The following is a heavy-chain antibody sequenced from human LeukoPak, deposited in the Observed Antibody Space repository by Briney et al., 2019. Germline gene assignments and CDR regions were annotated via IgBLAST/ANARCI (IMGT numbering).Heavy chain of an antibody. CDR3: ARGRIQLWPSPFDY. CDR2: INHSGST. D-gene: IGHD5-18*01. CDR1: NESFNIYY. V-gene: IGHV4-34*01. J-gene: IGHJ4*02. Sequence: SETLSLTCAVYNESFNIYYWSWIRQPPGKGLEWIEEINHSGSTNYNPSLKSRVTISVDTSKNQFSLKLSSVTAADTAVYYCARGRIQLWPSPFDYWGQGTLVTVSS.